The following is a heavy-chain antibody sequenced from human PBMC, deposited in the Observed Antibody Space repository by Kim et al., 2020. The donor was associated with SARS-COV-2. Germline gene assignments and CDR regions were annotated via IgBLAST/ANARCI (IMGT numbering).Heavy chain of an antibody. Sequence: KYTPDTVKGRFTNSRDNAKNSLYLQMNSLRAEDTAVYYCARDFGSGAFDIWGQGTMVTVSS. D-gene: IGHD2-15*01. CDR3: ARDFGSGAFDI. CDR2: K. J-gene: IGHJ3*02. V-gene: IGHV3-48*01.